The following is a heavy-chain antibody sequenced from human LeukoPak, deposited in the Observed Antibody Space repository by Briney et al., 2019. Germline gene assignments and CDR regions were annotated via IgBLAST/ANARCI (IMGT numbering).Heavy chain of an antibody. Sequence: GGSLRLSCAASGFTFSGYAMSWVRQAPGKGLEWVSAISGSGGSTYYADSVKGRFTISRDNPKNTLYLQMNSLRAEDTAVYYCANLNYYDSSMEDWGQGTLVTVSS. CDR2: ISGSGGST. CDR1: GFTFSGYA. CDR3: ANLNYYDSSMED. D-gene: IGHD3-22*01. V-gene: IGHV3-23*01. J-gene: IGHJ4*02.